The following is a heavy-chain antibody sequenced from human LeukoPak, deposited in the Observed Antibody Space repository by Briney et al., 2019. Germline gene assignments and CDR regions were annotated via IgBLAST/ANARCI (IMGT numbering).Heavy chain of an antibody. CDR3: ARGPPTAQYFQH. CDR2: IIPILGVA. D-gene: IGHD1-1*01. J-gene: IGHJ1*01. CDR1: GGTFSSYA. V-gene: IGHV1-69*04. Sequence: SVKVSCKASGGTFSSYAISWVRQAPGQGLEWMGRIIPILGVANYAQKFQGRVTITADKSTSTVYMELRSLRSEDTAVYYCARGPPTAQYFQHWGQGTLVTVSS.